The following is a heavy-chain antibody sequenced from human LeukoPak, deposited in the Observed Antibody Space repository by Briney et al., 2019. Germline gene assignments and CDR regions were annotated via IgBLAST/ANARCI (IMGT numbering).Heavy chain of an antibody. V-gene: IGHV3-53*01. J-gene: IGHJ3*02. CDR2: IYSGGST. D-gene: IGHD4-23*01. Sequence: GGSLRPSCAASGFTVSSNYMSWVRQAPGKGLEWVSVIYSGGSTYYADSVKGRFTLSRDNSKNTLYLQMNSLRAEDTAVYYCARGWLRTYGGNPDAFDIWGQGTVVTVSS. CDR3: ARGWLRTYGGNPDAFDI. CDR1: GFTVSSNY.